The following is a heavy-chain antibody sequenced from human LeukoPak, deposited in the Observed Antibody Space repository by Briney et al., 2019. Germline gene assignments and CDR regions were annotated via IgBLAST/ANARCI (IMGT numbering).Heavy chain of an antibody. CDR2: FNPNSGGT. CDR1: GYTFTVYY. Sequence: ASVKVSCKASGYTFTVYYMHWGRQPPGPGLEWMGRFNPNSGGTNYAQKFQARVTMTRDTSISTAYMELSRLRSDDTAVYYCARGRGVLLWFGRNAFDIWGQGTMVTVSS. D-gene: IGHD3-10*01. CDR3: ARGRGVLLWFGRNAFDI. J-gene: IGHJ3*02. V-gene: IGHV1-2*06.